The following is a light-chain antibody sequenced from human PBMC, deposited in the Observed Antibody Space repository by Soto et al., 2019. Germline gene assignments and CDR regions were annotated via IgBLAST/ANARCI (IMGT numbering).Light chain of an antibody. J-gene: IGKJ5*01. CDR3: QQRSNWPPIT. V-gene: IGKV3-11*01. Sequence: EIVMTPSPATLSVSPGERATLSCRASQSVSSYLAWYQQTPGQAPRLLIYDASNRATGIPARFSGSGSGTDFTLTISSLEPEDFAVYYCQQRSNWPPITFGQGTRLEI. CDR2: DAS. CDR1: QSVSSY.